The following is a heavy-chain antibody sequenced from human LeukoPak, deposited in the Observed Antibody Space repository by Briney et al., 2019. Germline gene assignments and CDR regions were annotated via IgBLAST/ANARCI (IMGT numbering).Heavy chain of an antibody. V-gene: IGHV1-69*05. D-gene: IGHD2-2*01. CDR2: IIPIFGTA. CDR3: ARYCSSTSCYHWFDP. CDR1: GGTFSSYA. J-gene: IGHJ5*02. Sequence: SVKVSCKASGGTFSSYAISWVRQAPGQGLKWMGGIIPIFGTANYAQKFQGRVTITTDESTSTAYMELSSLRSEDTAVYYCARYCSSTSCYHWFDPWGQGTLVTVSS.